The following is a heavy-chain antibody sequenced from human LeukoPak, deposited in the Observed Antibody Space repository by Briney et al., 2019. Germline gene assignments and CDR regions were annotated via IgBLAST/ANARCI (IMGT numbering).Heavy chain of an antibody. CDR1: GFTFSSYA. Sequence: PGGSLRLSCAASGFTFSSYAMSWVRQAPGKGLEWVAVISYDGSNKYYADSVKGRFTISRDNSKNTLYLQMNSLRAEDTAVYYCARVPRTFGGVIGPFDYWGQGTLVTVSS. CDR3: ARVPRTFGGVIGPFDY. D-gene: IGHD3-16*02. V-gene: IGHV3-30-3*01. J-gene: IGHJ4*02. CDR2: ISYDGSNK.